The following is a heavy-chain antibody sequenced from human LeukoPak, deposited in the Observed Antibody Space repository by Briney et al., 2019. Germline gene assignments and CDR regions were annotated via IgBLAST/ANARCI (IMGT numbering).Heavy chain of an antibody. V-gene: IGHV4-59*01. CDR2: IYYSGST. J-gene: IGHJ4*02. D-gene: IGHD2-2*01. CDR1: GGSISSYY. Sequence: SETLSLTCTVSGGSISSYYWSWIRQPPGKGLEWLGYIYYSGSTNYNPSLKSRVTISVDTSKNQFSLKLSSVTAADTAVYYCARAPEVPAAISLDYWGQGTLVTVSS. CDR3: ARAPEVPAAISLDY.